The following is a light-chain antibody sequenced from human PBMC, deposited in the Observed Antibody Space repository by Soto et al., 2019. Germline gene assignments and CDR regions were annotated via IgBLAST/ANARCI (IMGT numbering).Light chain of an antibody. V-gene: IGLV1-40*01. Sequence: QSVLTQPPSVSGAPGQRVTISCTGSSSNIGAGYDVHWYQQLPGTAPKLLIYGNSNQPSGVPDRFYGSKSGTSASLAITGLQAEDEADYYCQSYDSSLSGYVFGTGTKVTVL. CDR2: GNS. CDR3: QSYDSSLSGYV. CDR1: SSNIGAGYD. J-gene: IGLJ1*01.